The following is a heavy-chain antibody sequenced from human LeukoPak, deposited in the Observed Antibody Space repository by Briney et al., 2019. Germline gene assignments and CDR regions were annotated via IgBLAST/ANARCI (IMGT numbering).Heavy chain of an antibody. V-gene: IGHV3-23*01. D-gene: IGHD6-13*01. Sequence: GGSLRLSCAASGFTFSSYGMSWVRQAPGKGLEWVSAISGSGGSPYYADSVKGRFTISRDSSKNTLYLQMNSLRDEDTAVYYCAKTYSSSRAHYYYYYMDVWGKGTTVTISS. CDR1: GFTFSSYG. J-gene: IGHJ6*03. CDR2: ISGSGGSP. CDR3: AKTYSSSRAHYYYYYMDV.